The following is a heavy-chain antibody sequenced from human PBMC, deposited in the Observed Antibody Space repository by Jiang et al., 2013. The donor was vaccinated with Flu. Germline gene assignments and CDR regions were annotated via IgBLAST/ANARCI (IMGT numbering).Heavy chain of an antibody. Sequence: GSGLVKPSQTLSLTCTVSGGSISSGGYYWNWIRQHPGKGLEWIGYIYFSGRTLYNPSLKSRVTISVDTSKNQFSLKLSSVTAADTAAYYCARDSFDYGPDPFDIWGQGTMVTVSS. CDR1: GGSISSGGYY. J-gene: IGHJ3*02. CDR2: IYFSGRT. D-gene: IGHD4/OR15-4a*01. V-gene: IGHV4-31*03. CDR3: ARDSFDYGPDPFDI.